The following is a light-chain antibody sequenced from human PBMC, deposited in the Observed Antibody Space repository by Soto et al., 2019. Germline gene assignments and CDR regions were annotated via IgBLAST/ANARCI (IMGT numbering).Light chain of an antibody. CDR3: LQRSIGFT. CDR1: QSVGSY. V-gene: IGKV3-11*01. Sequence: EIVLTQSPATLSLSPGERATLSCRASQSVGSYLAWYQQKPGQAPRPLIYGASKRAPGISARFSGSGSGTDFTLTISNLEPEDFAVYHCLQRSIGFTFGPGTRVDIK. J-gene: IGKJ3*01. CDR2: GAS.